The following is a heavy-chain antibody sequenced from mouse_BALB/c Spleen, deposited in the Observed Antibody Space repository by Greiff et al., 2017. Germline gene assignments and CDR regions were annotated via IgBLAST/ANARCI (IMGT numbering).Heavy chain of an antibody. CDR3: ARRTDGYSYAMDY. CDR1: GFTFSSYY. D-gene: IGHD2-3*01. Sequence: DVMLVESGGGLVKLGGSLKLSCAASGFTFSSYYMSWVRQTPEKRLELVAAINSNGGSTYYPDTVKGRFTISRDNAKNTLYLQMSSLKSEDTALYYCARRTDGYSYAMDYWGQGTSVTVSS. J-gene: IGHJ4*01. CDR2: INSNGGST. V-gene: IGHV5-6-2*01.